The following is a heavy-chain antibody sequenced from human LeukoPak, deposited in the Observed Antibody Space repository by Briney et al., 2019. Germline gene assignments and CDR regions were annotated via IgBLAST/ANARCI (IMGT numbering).Heavy chain of an antibody. J-gene: IGHJ4*02. CDR1: GYTFTVYY. V-gene: IGHV1-2*02. Sequence: ASVKVSCKASGYTFTVYYMHWVRQAPGQGLEWMGWINPNSGGTNYAQKFQGRVTMTRDTSISTAYMELSRLRSDDTAVYYCARDRIQLWLLVDYWGQGTLVTVSS. CDR2: INPNSGGT. D-gene: IGHD5-18*01. CDR3: ARDRIQLWLLVDY.